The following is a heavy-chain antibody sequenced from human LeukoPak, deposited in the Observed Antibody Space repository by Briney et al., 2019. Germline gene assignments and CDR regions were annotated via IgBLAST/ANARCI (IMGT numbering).Heavy chain of an antibody. CDR2: LSSDGRKT. Sequence: PGGSLRLSCAVSGFTFTRHGMHWVRQAPGKGLEWVASLSSDGRKTHYADSVRGRFTTSRDTSKNTLSLQMDSLRVEDTAVYFCVRVPLGYSAYEDEDLIYYFDYWGQGTLVTVSS. D-gene: IGHD5-12*01. V-gene: IGHV3-30*03. CDR1: GFTFTRHG. J-gene: IGHJ4*02. CDR3: VRVPLGYSAYEDEDLIYYFDY.